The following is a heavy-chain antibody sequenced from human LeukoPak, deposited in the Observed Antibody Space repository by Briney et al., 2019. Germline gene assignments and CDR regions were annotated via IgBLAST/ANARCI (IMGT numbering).Heavy chain of an antibody. J-gene: IGHJ4*01. V-gene: IGHV4-39*01. CDR2: IYNSGTT. CDR3: ASRVYGLGSFNY. CDR1: GDSISSTSYY. D-gene: IGHD3-10*01. Sequence: ASETLSLTCTVSGDSISSTSYYWDWIRQPPGKGLEWIGSIYNSGTTYYNPSLKSRVTISVDTSKNQFSLKVSSVTAADTAVYYCASRVYGLGSFNYWGQGTLVTVSS.